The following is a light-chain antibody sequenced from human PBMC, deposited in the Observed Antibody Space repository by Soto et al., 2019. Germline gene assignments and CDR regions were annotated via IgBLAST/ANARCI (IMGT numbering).Light chain of an antibody. CDR2: WAS. Sequence: DIVMTQSPDSLAVSLGERATINCKSSQSVLYSSNTKNYLAWYPQRPGQPPKLLIYWASTRESGVPDRFSGSGSGTDFTLTITSLQAEDVAVYYCQQYESTPPTFGQGTKLEIK. CDR3: QQYESTPPT. V-gene: IGKV4-1*01. J-gene: IGKJ2*01. CDR1: QSVLYSSNTKNY.